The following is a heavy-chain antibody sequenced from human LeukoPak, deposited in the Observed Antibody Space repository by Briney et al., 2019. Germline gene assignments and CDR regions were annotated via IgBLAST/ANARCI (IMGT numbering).Heavy chain of an antibody. CDR2: IPFDGSYK. CDR1: GFIFSSYA. D-gene: IGHD2-2*01. J-gene: IGHJ4*02. CDR3: AKPITSKTYSTSWYYFDD. Sequence: GGSLRLSCAASGFIFSSYAMHWVRQAPGKGLEGVALIPFDGSYKYYADSVKGRFAISRDNSKNTLYLEMNGLSTEDTAVYYCAKPITSKTYSTSWYYFDDWGQGTLVAVSS. V-gene: IGHV3-30*09.